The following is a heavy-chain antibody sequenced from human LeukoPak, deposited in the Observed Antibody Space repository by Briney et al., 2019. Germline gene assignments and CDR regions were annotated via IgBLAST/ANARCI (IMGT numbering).Heavy chain of an antibody. CDR2: IIGGGGST. D-gene: IGHD3-22*01. CDR1: GFTFSSYA. Sequence: GGSLRLSCAASGFTFSSYAMSWVRQAPGKGLEWVSAIIGGGGSTYYADSVKGRFTISRDNSKNTLYLQMNSLRAEDTAVYYCARGTYYYDSSGYLDAFDIWGQGTMVTVSS. J-gene: IGHJ3*02. CDR3: ARGTYYYDSSGYLDAFDI. V-gene: IGHV3-23*01.